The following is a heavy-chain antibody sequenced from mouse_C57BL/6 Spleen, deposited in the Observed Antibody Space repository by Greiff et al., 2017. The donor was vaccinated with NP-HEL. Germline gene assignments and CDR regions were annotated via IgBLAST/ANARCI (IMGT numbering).Heavy chain of an antibody. CDR3: ARKYGNYEYFDV. D-gene: IGHD2-10*02. CDR1: GFSLTSYG. CDR2: IWSGGST. V-gene: IGHV2-2*01. J-gene: IGHJ1*03. Sequence: VQRVESGPGLVQPSQSLSITCTVSGFSLTSYGVHWVRQSPGKGLEWLGVIWSGGSTDYNAAFISRLSISKDNSKSQVFFKMNSLQADDTAIYYCARKYGNYEYFDVWGTGTTVTVSS.